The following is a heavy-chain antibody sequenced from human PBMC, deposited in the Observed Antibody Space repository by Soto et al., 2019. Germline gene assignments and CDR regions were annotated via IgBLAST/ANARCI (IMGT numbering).Heavy chain of an antibody. V-gene: IGHV3-23*01. J-gene: IGHJ5*02. CDR2: ISGSGGST. Sequence: EVQLLESGGGLVQPGGSLRLSCAASGFTFSSYAMSWVRQAPGKGLEWVSAISGSGGSTYYADSVKGRFTISRDNSKKTLYLQMNSLRAEDTAVYYCAKDPYCSSTSCQNWFDPWGQGTLVTVSS. CDR1: GFTFSSYA. CDR3: AKDPYCSSTSCQNWFDP. D-gene: IGHD2-2*01.